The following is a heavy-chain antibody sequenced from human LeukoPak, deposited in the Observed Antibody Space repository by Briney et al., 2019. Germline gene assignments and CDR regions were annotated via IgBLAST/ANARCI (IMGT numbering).Heavy chain of an antibody. Sequence: GESLKISCKGSGYSFTSYWIGWVRQMPGKGLEWMGIIFPGDSDTRYSPSFKGQVTISADKSINTAYLQWSSLKASDSAMYYCARLGEQQWLRSRLDHWGQGTLVTVSS. D-gene: IGHD5-18*01. CDR2: IFPGDSDT. CDR1: GYSFTSYW. J-gene: IGHJ4*02. CDR3: ARLGEQQWLRSRLDH. V-gene: IGHV5-51*01.